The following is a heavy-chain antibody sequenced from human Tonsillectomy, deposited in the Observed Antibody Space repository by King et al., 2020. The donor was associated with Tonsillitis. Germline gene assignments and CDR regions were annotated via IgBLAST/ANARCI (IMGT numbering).Heavy chain of an antibody. D-gene: IGHD3-22*01. CDR3: ARDHPHLPSSGANWFDP. CDR1: GYNFTGYY. J-gene: IGHJ5*02. Sequence: VQLVESGAEVKKSGASVKISCNASGYNFTGYYVHWVRQAPGQGLEWMGWINPDSGDTNYAQNFQGWVTMTRDKSISTAYRELSRLKSDDTAVYYCARDHPHLPSSGANWFDPWGQGTPVTVSS. V-gene: IGHV1-2*04. CDR2: INPDSGDT.